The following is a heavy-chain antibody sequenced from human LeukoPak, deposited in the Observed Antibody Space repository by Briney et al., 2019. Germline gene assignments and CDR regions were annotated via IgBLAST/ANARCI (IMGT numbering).Heavy chain of an antibody. CDR2: IYYSGST. CDR3: ARHRMYYYDSSGRGVADAFDI. Sequence: SETLSLTCTVSGGSISSSSYYWVWIRQPPGKGLEWIGSIYYSGSTYYNPSLKSRVTISVDTSKNQFSLKLSSVTAADTAVYYCARHRMYYYDSSGRGVADAFDIWGQGTMVAVSS. J-gene: IGHJ3*02. CDR1: GGSISSSSYY. D-gene: IGHD3-22*01. V-gene: IGHV4-39*01.